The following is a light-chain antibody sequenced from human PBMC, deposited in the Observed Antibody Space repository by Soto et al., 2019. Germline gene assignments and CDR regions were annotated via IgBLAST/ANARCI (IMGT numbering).Light chain of an antibody. Sequence: DIQLTQSPSSLSAPLGDRVTITSRVSQGISSYLNWYRQKPGKVPKLLIYSASNLQSGVPSRFSGSGSGTDFTLAISSLQPEDSATYYCLQDINYPWTFGQGTKVDIK. CDR2: SAS. J-gene: IGKJ1*01. V-gene: IGKV1-27*01. CDR1: QGISSY. CDR3: LQDINYPWT.